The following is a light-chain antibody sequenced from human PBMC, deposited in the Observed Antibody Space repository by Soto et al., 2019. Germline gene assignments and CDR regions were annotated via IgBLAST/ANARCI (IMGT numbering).Light chain of an antibody. J-gene: IGLJ3*02. CDR1: SSDVGSYNL. V-gene: IGLV2-23*03. CDR3: CSYASSSTFWV. CDR2: EGS. Sequence: ALTQPASVSGSPGQSITISCTGTSSDVGSYNLVSWYQQHPGKAPKLMIYEGSKRPSGVSNRFSGSKSGNTASLTISGLQAEDEADYYCCSYASSSTFWVFGGGTKLTVL.